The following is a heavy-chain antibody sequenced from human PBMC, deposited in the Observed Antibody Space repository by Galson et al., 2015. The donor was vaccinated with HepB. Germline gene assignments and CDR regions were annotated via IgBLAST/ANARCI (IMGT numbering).Heavy chain of an antibody. J-gene: IGHJ4*02. Sequence: SLRLSCAASGFTFSSYEMSWVRQAPGKGLEWISYISSSGSTIYYADSVKGRFTISRDNAKNSLYLQMNSLRAEDTAVYYCARSQWLAQSFDYWGQGTLVTVSS. V-gene: IGHV3-48*03. D-gene: IGHD6-19*01. CDR3: ARSQWLAQSFDY. CDR1: GFTFSSYE. CDR2: ISSSGSTI.